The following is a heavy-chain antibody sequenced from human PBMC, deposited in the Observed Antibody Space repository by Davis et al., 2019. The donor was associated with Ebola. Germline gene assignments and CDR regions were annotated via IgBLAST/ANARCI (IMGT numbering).Heavy chain of an antibody. J-gene: IGHJ4*02. D-gene: IGHD2-8*01. V-gene: IGHV3-21*01. CDR3: VRDAPHCTNGVCYADY. Sequence: PGGSLRLSCAASGFTFSTYTMTWVRQAPGKGLEWVSSISSSSSYIYYADSVKGRFTISRDNAKNSLYLQMNTLRDEDTAVYYCVRDAPHCTNGVCYADYWGRGSLVTVSS. CDR2: ISSSSSYI. CDR1: GFTFSTYT.